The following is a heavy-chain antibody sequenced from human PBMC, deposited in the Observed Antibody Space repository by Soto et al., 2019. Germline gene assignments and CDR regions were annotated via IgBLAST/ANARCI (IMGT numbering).Heavy chain of an antibody. CDR2: IFSNDEK. CDR1: GFSLSNARMG. Sequence: SGPTLVNPTETLTLTCTVPGFSLSNARMGVSWIRQPPGKALEWLAHIFSNDEKSYSTSLKSRLTISKDTSKSQVVLTMTNMDPVDTATYYCARLYSYGGPYGMDVWGQGTTVTVSS. J-gene: IGHJ6*02. D-gene: IGHD5-18*01. CDR3: ARLYSYGGPYGMDV. V-gene: IGHV2-26*01.